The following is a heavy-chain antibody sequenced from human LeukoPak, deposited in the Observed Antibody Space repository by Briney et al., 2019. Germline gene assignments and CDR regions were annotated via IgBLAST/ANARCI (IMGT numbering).Heavy chain of an antibody. V-gene: IGHV4-39*01. CDR2: IYYSGST. J-gene: IGHJ6*03. CDR1: GGSISSSSYY. D-gene: IGHD6-6*01. CDR3: ASQGDSSSYYYYYYMDV. Sequence: PSETLSLTCTVSGGSISSSSYYWGWLRQPPGKGLEWIGSIYYSGSTYYNPSLKSRVTISVDTSKNQFSLKLSSVTAADTAVYYCASQGDSSSYYYYYYMDVWGKGTTVTISS.